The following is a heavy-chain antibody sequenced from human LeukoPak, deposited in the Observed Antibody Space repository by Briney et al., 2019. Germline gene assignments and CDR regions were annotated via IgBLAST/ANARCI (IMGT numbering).Heavy chain of an antibody. D-gene: IGHD2-15*01. CDR2: ISVYNGNT. J-gene: IGHJ5*02. Sequence: GASVKVSCKASGYTFTSYGISWVRQAPGQGLEWMGWISVYNGNTNYAQKLQGKVTMTTATSTSTAYMELRSLRFEDTGVYYWARYCCGHDIVPTLFDPRGRGTLVPVSS. CDR3: ARYCCGHDIVPTLFDP. V-gene: IGHV1-18*01. CDR1: GYTFTSYG.